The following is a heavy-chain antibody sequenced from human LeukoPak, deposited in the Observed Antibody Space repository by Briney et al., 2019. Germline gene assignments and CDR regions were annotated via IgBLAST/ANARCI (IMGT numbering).Heavy chain of an antibody. J-gene: IGHJ6*02. D-gene: IGHD6-13*01. CDR3: AREILYSSSWYGMDV. V-gene: IGHV3-11*04. CDR2: ISSSGSTI. CDR1: GFTFSDYY. Sequence: GGSLRLSCAASGFTFSDYYMSWIRQAPGKGLEWVSYISSSGSTIYYADSVKGRFTISRDNAKNSLYLQMNSLRAEDTAVYYCAREILYSSSWYGMDVWGQGTTVTASS.